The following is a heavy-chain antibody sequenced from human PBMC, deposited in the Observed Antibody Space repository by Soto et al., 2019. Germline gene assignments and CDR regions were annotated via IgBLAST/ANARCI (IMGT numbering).Heavy chain of an antibody. CDR2: INHSGST. D-gene: IGHD2-2*01. Sequence: SETLSLTCAVYGGSFSGYYWSWIRQPPGKGLEWIGEINHSGSTNYNPSLKSRVTISVDTSKNQFSLKLSSVTAADTAVYYCAGPAGCSSTSCYASDYWGQGTLVTVSS. CDR3: AGPAGCSSTSCYASDY. CDR1: GGSFSGYY. V-gene: IGHV4-34*01. J-gene: IGHJ4*02.